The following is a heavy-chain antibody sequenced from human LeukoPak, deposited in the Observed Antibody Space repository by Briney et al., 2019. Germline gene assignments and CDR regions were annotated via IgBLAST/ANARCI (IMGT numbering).Heavy chain of an antibody. CDR3: ARCDTIAARPYFDY. V-gene: IGHV3-30*03. CDR1: GFTFSSYG. Sequence: GRSLRLSCAASGFTFSSYGMHWVRQAPGKGLEWVAVISYDGSNKYYADSVKGRFTISRDNSKNTLYLQMNSLRAEDTAVYYCARCDTIAARPYFDYWGQGTLVTVSS. D-gene: IGHD6-6*01. J-gene: IGHJ4*02. CDR2: ISYDGSNK.